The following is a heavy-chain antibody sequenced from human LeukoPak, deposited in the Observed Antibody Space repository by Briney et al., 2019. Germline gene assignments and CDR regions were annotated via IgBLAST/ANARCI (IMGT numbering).Heavy chain of an antibody. CDR3: ASFSTMVVAASNWFDP. D-gene: IGHD2-15*01. J-gene: IGHJ5*02. CDR2: IYYSGST. CDR1: GGSISSSSYY. V-gene: IGHV4-39*07. Sequence: SETLSLTCTVSGGSISSSSYYWGWIRQPPGKGLEWIGSIYYSGSTYYNPSLKSRVTISVDTSKNQFSLKLSSVTAADTAVYYCASFSTMVVAASNWFDPWGQGTLVTVSS.